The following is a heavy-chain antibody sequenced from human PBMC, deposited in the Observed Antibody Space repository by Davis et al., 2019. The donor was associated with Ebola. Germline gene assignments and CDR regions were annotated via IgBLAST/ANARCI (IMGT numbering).Heavy chain of an antibody. CDR3: ARVNAVTGYSRFDP. J-gene: IGHJ5*02. CDR1: GFTFGDYA. D-gene: IGHD3-9*01. Sequence: GESLKISCAASGFTFGDYAMSWVRQAPGKGLEWVSGINWNGGSTGYADSVKGRFTISRDNAKNSLYLEMRSLRAEDTASYYCARVNAVTGYSRFDPWGQGTLVTVSS. V-gene: IGHV3-20*04. CDR2: INWNGGST.